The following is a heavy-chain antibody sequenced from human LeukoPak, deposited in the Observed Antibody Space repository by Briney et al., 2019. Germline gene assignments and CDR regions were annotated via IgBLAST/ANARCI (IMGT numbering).Heavy chain of an antibody. D-gene: IGHD3-9*01. V-gene: IGHV3-30*02. CDR2: IHSHESDK. Sequence: PGGSLRLSCAASGFTFSSYGMHWVRQAPGKGLEWVAFIHSHESDKYYADSVKGRFTISRDNSKNTLYLQMNSLRAEDTAVYYCAKDRVLRYFDWSLNWFDPWGQGTLVTVSS. J-gene: IGHJ5*02. CDR3: AKDRVLRYFDWSLNWFDP. CDR1: GFTFSSYG.